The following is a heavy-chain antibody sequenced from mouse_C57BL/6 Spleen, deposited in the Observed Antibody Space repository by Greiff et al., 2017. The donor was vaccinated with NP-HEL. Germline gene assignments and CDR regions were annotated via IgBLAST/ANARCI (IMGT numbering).Heavy chain of an antibody. J-gene: IGHJ4*01. D-gene: IGHD1-2*01. Sequence: QVQLKQSGAELVRPGTSVKVSCKASGYAFTNYLIEWVKQRPGQGLEWIGVINPGSGGTNYNEKFKGKATLTADKSSSTAYMQLSSLTSEDSAVYFCARSFSLWDYAMDYWGQGTSVTVSS. CDR2: INPGSGGT. V-gene: IGHV1-54*01. CDR3: ARSFSLWDYAMDY. CDR1: GYAFTNYL.